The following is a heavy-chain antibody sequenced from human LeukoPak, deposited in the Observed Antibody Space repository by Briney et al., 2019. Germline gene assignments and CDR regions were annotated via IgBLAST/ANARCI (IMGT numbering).Heavy chain of an antibody. CDR1: GLTFSSFG. J-gene: IGHJ4*02. Sequence: GGSLRLSCAASGLTFSSFGMSWVRQGPGKGLEWVSGISGNGRSTYYADSVKGRFTISRDNSRNTLYLQMNSLRAEDTALYYCAARSGISPYYIDYWGQGTLVTVSS. D-gene: IGHD1-26*01. CDR2: ISGNGRST. V-gene: IGHV3-23*01. CDR3: AARSGISPYYIDY.